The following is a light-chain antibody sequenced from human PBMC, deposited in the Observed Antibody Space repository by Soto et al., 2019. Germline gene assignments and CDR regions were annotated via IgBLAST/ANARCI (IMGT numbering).Light chain of an antibody. CDR3: QQANSFLGVT. Sequence: DIQMTQSPSSVSASVGDRVTITCRASQGVSSCLAWYQQKPGKAPKLLIYSTSTLQSGVPSRFSGSGSGTDFTLTISSLQPEDFATYYCQQANSFLGVTFGGGTKVEI. V-gene: IGKV1D-12*01. J-gene: IGKJ4*01. CDR1: QGVSSC. CDR2: STS.